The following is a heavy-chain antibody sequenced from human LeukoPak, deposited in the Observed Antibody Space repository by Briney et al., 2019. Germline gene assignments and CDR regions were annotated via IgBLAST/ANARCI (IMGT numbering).Heavy chain of an antibody. CDR1: GFTFSDES. D-gene: IGHD2-15*01. V-gene: IGHV3-30*02. Sequence: GGSLRLSWAASGFTFSDESMHWLRPAPGKGLEGVSFIHVDANEIYYADSVKGRFTISRDSSKNTLYLQMNSLRAEDTAVYYCAKDAGYCSGGSCYYDAFDIWGQGTMVTVSS. CDR3: AKDAGYCSGGSCYYDAFDI. CDR2: IHVDANEI. J-gene: IGHJ3*02.